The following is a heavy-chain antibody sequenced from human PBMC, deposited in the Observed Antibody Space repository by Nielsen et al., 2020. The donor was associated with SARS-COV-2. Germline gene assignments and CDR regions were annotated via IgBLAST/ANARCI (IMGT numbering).Heavy chain of an antibody. CDR3: AILTGTTSANYYYYGMDV. D-gene: IGHD1-20*01. CDR1: GFTFSSYS. V-gene: IGHV3-21*01. J-gene: IGHJ6*02. CDR2: ISSSSSYI. Sequence: GESLKISCAASGFTFSSYSMNWVRQAPGKGLEWVSSISSSSSYIYYADSVKGRFTISRDNAKNSLYLQMNSLRAEDTAVYYCAILTGTTSANYYYYGMDVWGQGTTVTVSS.